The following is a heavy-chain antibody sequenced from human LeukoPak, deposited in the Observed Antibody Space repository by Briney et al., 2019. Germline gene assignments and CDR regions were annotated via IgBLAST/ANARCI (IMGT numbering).Heavy chain of an antibody. CDR3: AKTVGATMGGEDYFDY. V-gene: IGHV3-23*01. Sequence: PGGSLRLSCAASGFTFSSYAMSWVRQAQGKGLEWVSAISGSGGSTQYTDSVKGRFTISRDNSKKTLYLQMNSLRAEDTAVYYCAKTVGATMGGEDYFDYWGQGTLVTVSS. D-gene: IGHD1-26*01. CDR2: ISGSGGST. J-gene: IGHJ4*02. CDR1: GFTFSSYA.